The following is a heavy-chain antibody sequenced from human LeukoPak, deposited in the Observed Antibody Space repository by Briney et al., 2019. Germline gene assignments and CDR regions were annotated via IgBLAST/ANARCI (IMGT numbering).Heavy chain of an antibody. Sequence: SETLSLTCTVSGDSISTSNSYWGWIRQPPGKGLEWIGSIYYSGSTNYNPSLKSRVTISVDTSKNQFSLKLSSVTAADTAVYYCARGYSSSWYLSEWFDPWGQGTLVTVSS. CDR3: ARGYSSSWYLSEWFDP. CDR2: IYYSGST. D-gene: IGHD6-13*01. CDR1: GDSISTSNSY. J-gene: IGHJ5*02. V-gene: IGHV4-39*07.